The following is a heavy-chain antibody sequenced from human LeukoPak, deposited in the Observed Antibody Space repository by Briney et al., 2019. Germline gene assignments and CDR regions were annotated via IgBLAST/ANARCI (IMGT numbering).Heavy chain of an antibody. CDR2: IYYSGST. Sequence: PSETLSLTCTVSGGSISSYYWTWIRQPPGKGLEWIGYIYYSGSTNYNPSLKSRVTISIDTSKNQFSLKLSSVTAADTAVYYCARDLGSGSYYPWFDPWGQGTLVTVSS. CDR1: GGSISSYY. D-gene: IGHD1-26*01. J-gene: IGHJ5*02. CDR3: ARDLGSGSYYPWFDP. V-gene: IGHV4-59*01.